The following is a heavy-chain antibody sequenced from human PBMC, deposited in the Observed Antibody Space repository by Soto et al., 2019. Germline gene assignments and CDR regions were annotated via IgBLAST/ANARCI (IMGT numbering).Heavy chain of an antibody. J-gene: IGHJ6*03. CDR1: GDTSTSYG. D-gene: IGHD2-8*02. V-gene: IGHV1-8*01. CDR3: ARGFVSGLVDPLYYYYYMDV. Sequence: ASVMDSFKASGDTSTSYGINRVRQARGQRLEWMGRKNPNSGNTGYAQKFQGRVTMTRNTSISTAYIELSSLRSEDTAVYYCARGFVSGLVDPLYYYYYMDVWGKGTTVTVSS. CDR2: KNPNSGNT.